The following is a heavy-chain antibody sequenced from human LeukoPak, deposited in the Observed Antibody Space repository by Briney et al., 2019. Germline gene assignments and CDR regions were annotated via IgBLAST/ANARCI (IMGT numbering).Heavy chain of an antibody. J-gene: IGHJ4*02. CDR2: ISYDGSNK. D-gene: IGHD3-10*01. V-gene: IGHV3-30-3*01. CDR3: ARDLWDIGYPSSGSYSSLDY. Sequence: GRSLRLSCAASGFTFSSYAMHWVRQAPGKGLEWVAVISYDGSNKYYADSVKGRFTISRDNSKNTLYLQMNSLRAEDTAVYYCARDLWDIGYPSSGSYSSLDYWGQGTLVTVSS. CDR1: GFTFSSYA.